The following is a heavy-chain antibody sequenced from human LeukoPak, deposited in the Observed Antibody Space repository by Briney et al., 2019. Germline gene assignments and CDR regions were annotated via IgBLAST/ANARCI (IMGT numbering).Heavy chain of an antibody. D-gene: IGHD3-10*01. V-gene: IGHV4-59*01. CDR3: ARDLGYYGSGPYWGVSYYYYGMDV. CDR2: IYYSGST. Sequence: PSETVSLTCTVSGGSISSYYWSWIRQPPGKGLEWIGYIYYSGSTNYNPSLKSRVTISVDTSKNQFSLKLSSVTAADTAVYYCARDLGYYGSGPYWGVSYYYYGMDVWGQGTTVTVSS. J-gene: IGHJ6*02. CDR1: GGSISSYY.